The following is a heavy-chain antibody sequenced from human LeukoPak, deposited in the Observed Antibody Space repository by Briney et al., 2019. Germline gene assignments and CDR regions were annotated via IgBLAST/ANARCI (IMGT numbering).Heavy chain of an antibody. D-gene: IGHD3-22*01. CDR1: GYTFTSYY. Sequence: ASVKVSCKASGYTFTSYYMHWVRQAPGQGLEWMGIINPGGGSTSYAQKFQGRVTMTRDTSTSTVYMELSSLRSEDTAVYYCVRESVTMIVVVTEPYYFDYWGQGTLVTVSS. CDR3: VRESVTMIVVVTEPYYFDY. V-gene: IGHV1-46*01. J-gene: IGHJ4*02. CDR2: INPGGGST.